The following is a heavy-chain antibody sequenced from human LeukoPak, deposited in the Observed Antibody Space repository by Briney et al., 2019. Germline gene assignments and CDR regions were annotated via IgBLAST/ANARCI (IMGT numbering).Heavy chain of an antibody. V-gene: IGHV3-23*01. J-gene: IGHJ4*02. CDR1: GFTFSSYA. Sequence: GGSLRLSCAASGFTFSSYAMSWVRQAPGKGLEWVSAISGSGGSTYYADSVKGRFTISRDNSKNTLYLQMNSLRAEDTAVYYCAKSVTMVRGVIVSPFDYWGQGTLVTVSS. CDR3: AKSVTMVRGVIVSPFDY. CDR2: ISGSGGST. D-gene: IGHD3-10*01.